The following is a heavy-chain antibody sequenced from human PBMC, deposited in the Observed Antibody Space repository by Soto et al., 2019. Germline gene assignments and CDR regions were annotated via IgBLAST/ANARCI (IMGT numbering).Heavy chain of an antibody. CDR3: ARESSKQLAPASWFDP. Sequence: GASVKVSCKASGYTFTSYGISWVRQAPGQGLEWMGWISAYNGNTNYAQKLQGRVTMTTDTSTSTAYMELRSLRPDDTAVYYCARESSKQLAPASWFDPWGQGTLVTVSS. CDR2: ISAYNGNT. CDR1: GYTFTSYG. V-gene: IGHV1-18*01. J-gene: IGHJ5*02. D-gene: IGHD6-6*01.